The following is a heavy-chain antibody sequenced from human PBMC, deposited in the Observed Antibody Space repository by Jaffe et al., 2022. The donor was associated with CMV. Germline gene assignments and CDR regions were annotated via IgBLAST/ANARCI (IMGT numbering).Heavy chain of an antibody. CDR2: ISGSGGST. Sequence: EVQLLESGGGLVQPGGSLRLSCAASGFTFSSYAMSWVRQAPGKGLEWVSAISGSGGSTYYADSVKGRFTISRDNSKNTLYLQMNSLRAEDTAVYYCAKDMTKQPQENYGMDVWGQGTTVTVSS. D-gene: IGHD4-17*01. J-gene: IGHJ6*02. V-gene: IGHV3-23*01. CDR3: AKDMTKQPQENYGMDV. CDR1: GFTFSSYA.